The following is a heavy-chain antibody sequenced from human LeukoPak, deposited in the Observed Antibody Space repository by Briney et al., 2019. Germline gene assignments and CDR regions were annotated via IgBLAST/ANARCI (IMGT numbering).Heavy chain of an antibody. V-gene: IGHV3-53*01. CDR2: IYSGGST. J-gene: IGHJ4*02. D-gene: IGHD2-2*01. CDR3: ARVGFDCSSTSCSDY. Sequence: GGSLRLSCAASGFTVSSNYMSWVRQAPGKGLEWVSVIYSGGSTYYADSVKGRFTISRDNAKNSLYLQMNSLRAEDTAVYYCARVGFDCSSTSCSDYWGQGTLVTVSS. CDR1: GFTVSSNY.